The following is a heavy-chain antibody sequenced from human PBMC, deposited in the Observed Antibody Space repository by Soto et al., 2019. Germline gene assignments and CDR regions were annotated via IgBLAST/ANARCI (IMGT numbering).Heavy chain of an antibody. Sequence: EVQLVESGGGLVQPGGSLRLSCAASGFTFSNYWMSWVRQAPGKGLEWVANTKQDESEKYYVDSVKGRFTISRDNATNALFLQMNSLRAEDTAIYYCARDGSGYSVYGGQGTMVTVSS. V-gene: IGHV3-7*01. CDR2: TKQDESEK. CDR3: ARDGSGYSVY. D-gene: IGHD3-22*01. J-gene: IGHJ4*02. CDR1: GFTFSNYW.